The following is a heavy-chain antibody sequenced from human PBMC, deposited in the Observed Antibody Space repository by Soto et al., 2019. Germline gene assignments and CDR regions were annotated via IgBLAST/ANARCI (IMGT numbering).Heavy chain of an antibody. CDR1: GGTFSSYA. D-gene: IGHD3-10*01. Sequence: GASVKVSCKASGGTFSSYAISWVRQAPGQGLEWMGGIIPIFGTANYAQKFQGRVTITADESTSTAYMELRRLRSEDTAVYYCARVPLHYYGSGSYYNGGYYYYGMDVWGQGTPVTVSS. CDR2: IIPIFGTA. CDR3: ARVPLHYYGSGSYYNGGYYYYGMDV. J-gene: IGHJ6*02. V-gene: IGHV1-69*13.